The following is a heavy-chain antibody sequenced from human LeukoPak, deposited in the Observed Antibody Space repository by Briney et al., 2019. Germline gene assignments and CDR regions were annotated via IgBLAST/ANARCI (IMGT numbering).Heavy chain of an antibody. V-gene: IGHV1-2*02. D-gene: IGHD2-15*01. CDR2: INPNSGGT. CDR1: GYTFTGYY. J-gene: IGHJ6*02. Sequence: ASVKVSCKASGYTFTGYYMHWVRQAPGQGLEWMGWINPNSGGTNYAQKFQGRVTMTRDTSISTVYMELSRLRSDDTAVYYCASSLGYCSGGSCIPHYYYGMDVWGQGTTVTVSS. CDR3: ASSLGYCSGGSCIPHYYYGMDV.